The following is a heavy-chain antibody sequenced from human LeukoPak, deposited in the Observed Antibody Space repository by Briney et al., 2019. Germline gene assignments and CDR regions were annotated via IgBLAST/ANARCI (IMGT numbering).Heavy chain of an antibody. CDR1: GFTFSSYA. Sequence: GGSLRLSCAVSGFTFSSYAMNWGRQAPAKGLEWVSGISGSGAGTYYADSVKGRFTISRDNSKNTLYLQMNSLRAEDTAVYYCAKMVREFYTISYYLDYWGQGTLVTVSS. CDR2: ISGSGAGT. CDR3: AKMVREFYTISYYLDY. D-gene: IGHD2-8*01. J-gene: IGHJ4*02. V-gene: IGHV3-23*01.